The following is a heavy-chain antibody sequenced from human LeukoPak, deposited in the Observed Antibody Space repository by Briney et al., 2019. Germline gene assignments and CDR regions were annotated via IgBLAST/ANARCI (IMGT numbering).Heavy chain of an antibody. Sequence: PSETLSLTCTVSGGSISTYYWTWIRQPPGKGLEWIGYIYYSGSTSYNPSLKSRVTISVDTSKNQFSLKLSSVTAADTAVYYCARYYYDSSGPWRYYDLWGRGTLVTVSS. J-gene: IGHJ2*01. CDR1: GGSISTYY. CDR3: ARYYYDSSGPWRYYDL. CDR2: IYYSGST. V-gene: IGHV4-59*01. D-gene: IGHD3-22*01.